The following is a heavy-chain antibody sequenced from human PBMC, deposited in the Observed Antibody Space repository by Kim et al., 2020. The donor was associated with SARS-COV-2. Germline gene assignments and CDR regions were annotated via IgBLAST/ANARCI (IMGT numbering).Heavy chain of an antibody. J-gene: IGHJ6*02. CDR3: AKVPGWGGRYYYYGMDV. CDR1: GFTFSSYA. V-gene: IGHV3-23*01. D-gene: IGHD1-26*01. CDR2: ISGSGGST. Sequence: GGSLRLSCAASGFTFSSYAMSWVRQAPGKGLEWVSAISGSGGSTYYADSVKGRFTISRDNSKNTLYLQMNSLRAEDTAVYYCAKVPGWGGRYYYYGMDVWGQGTTVTVSS.